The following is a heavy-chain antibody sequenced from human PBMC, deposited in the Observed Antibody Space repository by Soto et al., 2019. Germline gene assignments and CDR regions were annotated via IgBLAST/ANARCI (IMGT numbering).Heavy chain of an antibody. CDR1: GGSISSGAYS. Sequence: SETLSLTCAVSGGSISSGAYSWSWIRQPPGKGLKWIGYISHSGSTYYNPSLKSRVTISVDRSKNQFSLKLSSVTAADTAVYYCARATGYSGYDSYANWFDPWGQGTLVTVSS. D-gene: IGHD5-12*01. J-gene: IGHJ5*02. CDR2: ISHSGST. V-gene: IGHV4-30-2*01. CDR3: ARATGYSGYDSYANWFDP.